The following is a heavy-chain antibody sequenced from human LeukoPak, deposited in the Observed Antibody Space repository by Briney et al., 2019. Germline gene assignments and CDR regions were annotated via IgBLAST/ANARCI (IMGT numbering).Heavy chain of an antibody. CDR1: GFTFSSYA. Sequence: PGGSLRLSCAASGFTFSSYAISWVRQAPGKGLEWVSYISSSGSTIHYADSVKGRFTISRDNAKNSLFLQMNSLRAEDTAVYYCARAALEKYDFWSDNYFFAFDIWGQGTMVTVSS. J-gene: IGHJ3*02. D-gene: IGHD3-3*01. CDR3: ARAALEKYDFWSDNYFFAFDI. V-gene: IGHV3-48*03. CDR2: ISSSGSTI.